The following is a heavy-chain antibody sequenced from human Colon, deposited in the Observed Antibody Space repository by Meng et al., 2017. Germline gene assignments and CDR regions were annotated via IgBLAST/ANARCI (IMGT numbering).Heavy chain of an antibody. D-gene: IGHD4-11*01. J-gene: IGHJ5*02. Sequence: QVQLQQWGAGLLKPSETLSLTCAVYGGSFSGYYWNWIRQSPGKGLEWIGEINHSGSTNYNPSLKSRVTISVDTSKNQFSLKLSSVTAADTAVYYCASGTLKVTTLRWFDPWGQGTLLTVSS. V-gene: IGHV4-34*01. CDR2: INHSGST. CDR3: ASGTLKVTTLRWFDP. CDR1: GGSFSGYY.